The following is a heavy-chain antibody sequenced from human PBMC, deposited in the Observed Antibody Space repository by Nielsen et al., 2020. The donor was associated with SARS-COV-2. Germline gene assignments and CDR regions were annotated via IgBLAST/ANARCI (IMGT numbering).Heavy chain of an antibody. J-gene: IGHJ6*02. Sequence: SETLSLTCTVSGGSVSSGSYYWSWIRQPPGKGLEWIGYIYYSGSTNYNPSLKSRVTISVDTSKNQFSLKLSSVTAADTTVYYCARAPYDSSGYRPAYYYGMDVWGQGTTVTVSS. V-gene: IGHV4-61*01. CDR2: IYYSGST. D-gene: IGHD3-22*01. CDR3: ARAPYDSSGYRPAYYYGMDV. CDR1: GGSVSSGSYY.